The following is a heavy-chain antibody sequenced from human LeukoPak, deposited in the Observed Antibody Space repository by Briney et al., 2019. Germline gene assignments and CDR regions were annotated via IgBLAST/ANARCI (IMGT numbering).Heavy chain of an antibody. J-gene: IGHJ4*02. CDR3: ASWGLRYFDYPYFDY. Sequence: ASVKVSCKASGYTFTGDYMHWVRQAPGQGLEWMGWINPNSGGTNYAQKFQGRVTMTRDTSISTAYMELSRLRSDDTAVYYCASWGLRYFDYPYFDYWGQGTLVTVSS. V-gene: IGHV1-2*02. CDR2: INPNSGGT. CDR1: GYTFTGDY. D-gene: IGHD3-9*01.